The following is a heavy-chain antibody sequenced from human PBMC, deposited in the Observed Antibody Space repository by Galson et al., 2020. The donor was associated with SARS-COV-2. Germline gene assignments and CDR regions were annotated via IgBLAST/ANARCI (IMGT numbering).Heavy chain of an antibody. CDR1: AGSITSDGSY. CDR2: IFYRGFT. D-gene: IGHD1-26*01. V-gene: IGHV4-31*03. CDR3: ASGLGGDY. Sequence: SETLSLTCTVSAGSITSDGSYWSWLRQHPAKGLEWIGYIFYRGFTYFNPSLKSRVTMSLDTSKNQFSLELNSVTAADTAVYYCASGLGGDYWGQGTLVTVSS. J-gene: IGHJ4*02.